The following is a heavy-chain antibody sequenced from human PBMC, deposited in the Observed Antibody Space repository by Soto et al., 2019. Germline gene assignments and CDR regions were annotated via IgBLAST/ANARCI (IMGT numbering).Heavy chain of an antibody. D-gene: IGHD6-6*01. Sequence: QVQLVESGGGVVQPGRSLRLSCAASGFTFSSYGMHWVRQAPGKGLEWVAVIWYDGSNKYYADSVKGRFTISRDNSKNTLYLQMNSLRAEDTAVYYCARDIRWGSSATGLMDYWGQGTLVTVSS. V-gene: IGHV3-33*01. CDR3: ARDIRWGSSATGLMDY. J-gene: IGHJ4*02. CDR1: GFTFSSYG. CDR2: IWYDGSNK.